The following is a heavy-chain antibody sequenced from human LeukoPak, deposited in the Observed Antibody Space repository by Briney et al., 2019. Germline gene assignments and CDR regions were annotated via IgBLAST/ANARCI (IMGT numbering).Heavy chain of an antibody. CDR3: ARVNRNYRYFDWLFTGFDY. J-gene: IGHJ4*02. CDR1: GFTFSDYY. D-gene: IGHD3-9*01. V-gene: IGHV3-11*01. Sequence: GGSLRLSCAASGFTFSDYYMSWIRQAPGKGLEWVSYISSSGSTIYYADSVRGRFTISRDNAKNSLYLQMNSLRAEDTAVYYCARVNRNYRYFDWLFTGFDYWGQGTLVTVSS. CDR2: ISSSGSTI.